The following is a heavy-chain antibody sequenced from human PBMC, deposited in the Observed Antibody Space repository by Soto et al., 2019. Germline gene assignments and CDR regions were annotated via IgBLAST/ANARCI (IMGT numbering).Heavy chain of an antibody. CDR3: AANSRQQLVLDY. D-gene: IGHD6-13*01. J-gene: IGHJ4*02. V-gene: IGHV1-58*02. CDR2: IVVGSGNT. CDR1: GFTFTSSA. Sequence: ASVKVSCKASGFTFTSSAMQWVRQARGQRLEWIGWIVVGSGNTNYAQKFQERVTITRDMSTSTAYMELSSLRSEDTAVYYCAANSRQQLVLDYWGQGTLVTVSS.